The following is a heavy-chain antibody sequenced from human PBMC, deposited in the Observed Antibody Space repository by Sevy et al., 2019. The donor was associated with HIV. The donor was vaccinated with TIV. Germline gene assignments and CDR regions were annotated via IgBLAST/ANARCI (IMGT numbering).Heavy chain of an antibody. CDR3: AKGDEPAADYADYVPNAFDI. D-gene: IGHD4-17*01. Sequence: GGSLRLSCAASGFTFSSYAMHWVRQAPGKGLEWVSSISGPGALTYYAESVKGRFTISRDNSKNTLFLQMNSLRAEDTALYYCAKGDEPAADYADYVPNAFDIWGQGTMVTVSS. J-gene: IGHJ3*02. V-gene: IGHV3-23*01. CDR1: GFTFSSYA. CDR2: ISGPGALT.